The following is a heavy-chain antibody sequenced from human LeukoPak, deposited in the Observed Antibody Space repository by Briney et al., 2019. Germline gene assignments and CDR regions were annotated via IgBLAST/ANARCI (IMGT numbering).Heavy chain of an antibody. J-gene: IGHJ4*02. CDR2: ISTYNGNT. V-gene: IGHV1-18*01. Sequence: GASVEVSCKASGYTFTSYGISWVRQAPGQGLEWMGWISTYNGNTNYAQKLQGRVTMTTDTSTSTAYMELRSLRSDDTAVYYCARAPRELTIDYWGQGTLVTVSS. CDR1: GYTFTSYG. D-gene: IGHD1-7*01. CDR3: ARAPRELTIDY.